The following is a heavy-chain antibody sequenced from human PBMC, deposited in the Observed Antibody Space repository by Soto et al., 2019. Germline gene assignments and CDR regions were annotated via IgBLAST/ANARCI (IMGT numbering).Heavy chain of an antibody. CDR2: INHSGST. J-gene: IGHJ6*03. CDR3: ARGAVFPCSGGSCRHQPGGDYYYYMDV. D-gene: IGHD2-15*01. Sequence: SETLSLTCAVYGGSFSGYYWSWIRQPPGKGLEWIGEINHSGSTNYNPSLKSRVTISVDTSKNQFSLKLSSVTAADTAVYYCARGAVFPCSGGSCRHQPGGDYYYYMDVWGKGTTVTVSS. V-gene: IGHV4-34*01. CDR1: GGSFSGYY.